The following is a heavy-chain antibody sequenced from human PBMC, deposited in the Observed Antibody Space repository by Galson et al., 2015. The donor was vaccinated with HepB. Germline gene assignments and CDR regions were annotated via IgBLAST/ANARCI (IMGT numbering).Heavy chain of an antibody. Sequence: SLRLSCAASGFTFSSYGMHWVRQAPGKGLEWVAVISYDGSNKYYADSVKGRFTISRDNSKDTLYLQMNSLRAEDTAVYYCAKSGSAGGFWSGYYTDYFGMDVWGQGTTVTVSS. CDR1: GFTFSSYG. CDR3: AKSGSAGGFWSGYYTDYFGMDV. D-gene: IGHD3-3*01. CDR2: ISYDGSNK. V-gene: IGHV3-30*18. J-gene: IGHJ6*02.